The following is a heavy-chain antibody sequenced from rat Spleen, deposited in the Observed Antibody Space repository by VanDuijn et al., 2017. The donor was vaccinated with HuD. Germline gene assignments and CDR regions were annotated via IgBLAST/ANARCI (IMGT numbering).Heavy chain of an antibody. CDR2: ISFDGSNT. CDR3: TRHFSPADYYSSFPVLY. CDR1: GFTFSDYN. Sequence: EVQLVESGGGLVQPGGSLKLSCAASGFTFSDYNMAWVRQAPKKGLEWVATISFDGSNTYYRDSVKGRFTISRDNAKSTLYLQMDSLRSEDTATYYCTRHFSPADYYSSFPVLYWGQGTLVTVSS. D-gene: IGHD1-2*01. V-gene: IGHV5-7*01. J-gene: IGHJ3*01.